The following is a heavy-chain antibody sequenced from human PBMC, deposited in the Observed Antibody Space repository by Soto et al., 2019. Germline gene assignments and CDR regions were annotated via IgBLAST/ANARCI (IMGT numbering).Heavy chain of an antibody. D-gene: IGHD6-13*01. CDR3: AKENGYSSSLFDLDY. CDR1: GFTFSSCA. J-gene: IGHJ4*02. V-gene: IGHV3-23*01. Sequence: VQLLESGGGLVQPGGSLRLSCAASGFTFSSCAMSWVRQAPGKGLEWVSVISGRGGSTYYADSVKGRFTISRDNSKNALYLQMNTLRAEDAGVYYCAKENGYSSSLFDLDYWGQGTLVTVSS. CDR2: ISGRGGST.